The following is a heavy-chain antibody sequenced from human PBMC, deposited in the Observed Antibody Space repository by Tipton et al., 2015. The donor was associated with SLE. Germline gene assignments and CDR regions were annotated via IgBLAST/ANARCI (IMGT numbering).Heavy chain of an antibody. CDR3: ARTLDALDI. J-gene: IGHJ3*02. V-gene: IGHV4-61*02. CDR1: GDSFSSGSSS. CDR2: IYNSGIT. Sequence: TLSLTCTVSGDSFSSGSSSWNWVRQPAGKGLEWIGLIYNSGITNYNPSLQSRVTLSVDMSKNQFSLKLTAVTAADTAVYYCARTLDALDIWGQGTMVTVSS.